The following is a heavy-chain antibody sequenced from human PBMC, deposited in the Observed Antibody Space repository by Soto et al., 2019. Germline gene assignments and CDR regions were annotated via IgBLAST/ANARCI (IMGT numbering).Heavy chain of an antibody. J-gene: IGHJ4*02. CDR3: ARVPRYDTWYFDY. V-gene: IGHV3-33*01. CDR2: LWYDGSNE. CDR1: GFSVSTHV. D-gene: IGHD3-22*01. Sequence: QVQLMESGGGVVQPGRSLRLSCAASGFSVSTHVIHWVRQAPGKGLEWVAVLWYDGSNEYYAESVKGRFTISRDNSKNTVYLQMNSLRAEDTAVYYCARVPRYDTWYFDYWGQGTLATVSS.